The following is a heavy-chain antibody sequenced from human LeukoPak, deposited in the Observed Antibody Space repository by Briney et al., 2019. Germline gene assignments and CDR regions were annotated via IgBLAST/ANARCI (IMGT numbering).Heavy chain of an antibody. CDR1: GFTFSSYA. Sequence: GGSLRLSCAASGFTFSSYAMHWVRQAPGKGLEWGAVISYDGSNKYYADSVKGRFTISRDNSKNTLYLQMNSLRAEDTAVYYCARDRSRYTLDYWGPGTLVTVSS. J-gene: IGHJ4*02. D-gene: IGHD3-9*01. CDR2: ISYDGSNK. V-gene: IGHV3-30-3*01. CDR3: ARDRSRYTLDY.